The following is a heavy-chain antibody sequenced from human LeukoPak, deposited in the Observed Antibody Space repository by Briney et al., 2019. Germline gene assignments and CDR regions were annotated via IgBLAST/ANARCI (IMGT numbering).Heavy chain of an antibody. J-gene: IGHJ4*02. D-gene: IGHD3-10*01. CDR2: IIPIFGTA. CDR3: ARSTDYYGSGSYYMDC. CDR1: GGTFSSYA. V-gene: IGHV1-69*01. Sequence: GASVKVSCKASGGTFSSYAISWVRQAPGQGLEWMGGIIPIFGTANYAQKFQGRVTITADESTSTAYMELSSLRSEDTAVYYCARSTDYYGSGSYYMDCWGQGTLVTVSS.